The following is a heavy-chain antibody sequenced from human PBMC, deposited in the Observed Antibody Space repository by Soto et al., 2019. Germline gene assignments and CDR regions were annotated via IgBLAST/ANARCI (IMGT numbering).Heavy chain of an antibody. J-gene: IGHJ6*02. CDR2: INPNGGST. CDR1: GYTFSNYY. D-gene: IGHD2-15*01. CDR3: ARDGWFSAVRIPFGLDV. V-gene: IGHV1-46*01. Sequence: QVQLVQSGAEVKKPGASVKVSCKASGYTFSNYYIHWVRQAPGQGLEWMGIINPNGGSTTYAQKFQGRVTMTRDTSKRTVYMELSSLTSEDTALYYCARDGWFSAVRIPFGLDVWGQGTTVTVSS.